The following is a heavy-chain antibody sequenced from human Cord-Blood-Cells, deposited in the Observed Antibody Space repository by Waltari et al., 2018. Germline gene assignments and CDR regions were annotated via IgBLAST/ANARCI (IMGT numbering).Heavy chain of an antibody. V-gene: IGHV4-4*02. CDR1: GGSISSSNW. Sequence: QVQLQDSGPGLVKPSGTLSLTCAVSGGSISSSNWWSWVRQPPGKGREWIGEIYHSGSTNYHPCLKRRVHISEDEYHNQFSLKLSSVTAADTAVYYCARDRGGGYYYFDSWGQGTLVTVSS. CDR2: IYHSGST. D-gene: IGHD3-22*01. J-gene: IGHJ4*02. CDR3: ARDRGGGYYYFDS.